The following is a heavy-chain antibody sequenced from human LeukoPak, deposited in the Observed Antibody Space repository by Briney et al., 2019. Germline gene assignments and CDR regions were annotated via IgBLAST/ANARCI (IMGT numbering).Heavy chain of an antibody. Sequence: GGSLRLSCAASGFTFSSYGMHWVRQAPGKGLEWVAVIWYDGSNKYYADSVKGRFTISRDNSKNTLYLQMNSLRAEDTAVYYCARTALRFLEWFDAFDIRGQGTMVTVSS. CDR3: ARTALRFLEWFDAFDI. CDR2: IWYDGSNK. CDR1: GFTFSSYG. D-gene: IGHD3-3*01. J-gene: IGHJ3*02. V-gene: IGHV3-33*01.